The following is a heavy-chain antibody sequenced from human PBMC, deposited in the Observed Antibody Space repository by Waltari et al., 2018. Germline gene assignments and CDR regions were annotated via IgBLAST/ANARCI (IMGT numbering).Heavy chain of an antibody. CDR2: IDPEDGET. CDR1: GYTFIDYF. D-gene: IGHD3-10*01. Sequence: EVQLVQSGAEVKKPGATVKISCKASGYTFIDYFMHWVQQAPGKGREWVGRIDPEDGETVYAEKCQGRVTITADTSTDTSYLELSSLRSDDTAVYYCAPLPGGSGQTFDYWGQGTLLTVSS. J-gene: IGHJ4*02. CDR3: APLPGGSGQTFDY. V-gene: IGHV1-69-2*01.